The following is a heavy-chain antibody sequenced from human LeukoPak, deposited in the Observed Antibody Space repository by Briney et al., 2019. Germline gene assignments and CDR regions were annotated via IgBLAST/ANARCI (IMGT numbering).Heavy chain of an antibody. D-gene: IGHD2-2*01. CDR3: AIGSDIVVVPAAPFDY. J-gene: IGHJ4*02. Sequence: GGSLRLSCAASGFTFSRYGMHWVRQAPGKGLEWVAVISYDGSNKYYADSVKGRLTISRDNSKNTLYLQMNSLRAEDTAVYYCAIGSDIVVVPAAPFDYWGQGTLVTVSS. CDR2: ISYDGSNK. V-gene: IGHV3-30*03. CDR1: GFTFSRYG.